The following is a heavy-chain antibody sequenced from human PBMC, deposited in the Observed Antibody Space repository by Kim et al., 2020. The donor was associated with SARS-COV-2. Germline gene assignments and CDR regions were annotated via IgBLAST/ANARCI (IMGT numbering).Heavy chain of an antibody. V-gene: IGHV3-9*01. CDR2: ISWNGGSV. J-gene: IGHJ4*02. Sequence: GGSLRLSCAASGFTFDDFAMHWVRQAPGKGLEWISTISWNGGSVGYADSVKGRFTISRDNAKNSLYLQLNSLRAEDTALYYCARGNPDYGDSLDFWGQGTLATVSS. CDR1: GFTFDDFA. D-gene: IGHD4-17*01. CDR3: ARGNPDYGDSLDF.